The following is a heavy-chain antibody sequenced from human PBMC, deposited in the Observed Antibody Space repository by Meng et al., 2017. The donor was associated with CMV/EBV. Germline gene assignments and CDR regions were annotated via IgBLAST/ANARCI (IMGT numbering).Heavy chain of an antibody. CDR3: ARGGITGSTSAWYAPNYFDF. V-gene: IGHV1-18*01. CDR1: TSYG. Sequence: TSYGISWVRQAPGQGLEWMGWISAYNGNTNYAQKLQGRVTMTTDTSTSTAYMELRSLRSDDTAVYYCARGGITGSTSAWYAPNYFDFWGQGALVTVSS. D-gene: IGHD6-19*01. J-gene: IGHJ4*02. CDR2: ISAYNGNT.